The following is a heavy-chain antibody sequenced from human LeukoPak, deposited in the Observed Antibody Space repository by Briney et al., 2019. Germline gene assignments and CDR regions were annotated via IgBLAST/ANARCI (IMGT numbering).Heavy chain of an antibody. CDR2: IYYSGST. Sequence: PSETLSLTCTVSGGSISSDYWTWIRQPPGKGLEWIGYIYYSGSTNYNPSLKSRVSISVDRSKNQFSLKLTSVTAADTAVYYCARGNDYFDYWGQGTLVTVSS. CDR1: GGSISSDY. D-gene: IGHD1-1*01. J-gene: IGHJ4*02. CDR3: ARGNDYFDY. V-gene: IGHV4-59*01.